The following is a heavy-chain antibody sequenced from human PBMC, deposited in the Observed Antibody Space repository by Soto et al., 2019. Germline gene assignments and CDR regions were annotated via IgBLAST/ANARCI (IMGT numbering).Heavy chain of an antibody. D-gene: IGHD6-19*01. CDR1: GFTFSSYG. J-gene: IGHJ6*02. Sequence: QVQLVESGGGVVQPGRSLRLSCAASGFTFSSYGMHWVRQAPGKGLEWVAVISYDGSNKYYADSVKGRFTISRDNSKNTPXLQMNSLSAEDTAVYSCAKERRSWYSGGLYYGRGGWGQGTTVTGCS. CDR3: AKERRSWYSGGLYYGRGG. CDR2: ISYDGSNK. V-gene: IGHV3-30*18.